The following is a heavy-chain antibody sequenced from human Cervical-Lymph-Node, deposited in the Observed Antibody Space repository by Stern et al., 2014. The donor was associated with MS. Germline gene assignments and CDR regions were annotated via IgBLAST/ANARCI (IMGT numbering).Heavy chain of an antibody. J-gene: IGHJ6*02. V-gene: IGHV1-8*01. CDR2: MNPNSGKP. CDR3: ARGDYSNYYYYFAMDV. Sequence: VQLVQSGAEVKKPGASVKVSCKASGYTFTSHDINWVRQATGQGLEWMGWMNPNSGKPGYAQKFQGRVTMTRNTSISTAYMELSSLRSEDTAVYYCARGDYSNYYYYFAMDVWGQGTTVTVSS. D-gene: IGHD4-11*01. CDR1: GYTFTSHD.